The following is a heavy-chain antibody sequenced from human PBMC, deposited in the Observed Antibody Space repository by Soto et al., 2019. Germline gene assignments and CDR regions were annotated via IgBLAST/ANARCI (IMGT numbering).Heavy chain of an antibody. D-gene: IGHD6-13*01. V-gene: IGHV3-48*01. CDR2: ISSSSSTI. CDR1: GFTFSSYS. J-gene: IGHJ5*01. CDR3: ARHSERIAQIGWFDS. Sequence: GGSLRLSCAASGFTFSSYSMNWVRQAPGKGLEWASYISSSSSTIYYADSVKGRFTISRDNAKNSLYLQMNSLRAEDTAVYYCARHSERIAQIGWFDSWGQGTPVTVSS.